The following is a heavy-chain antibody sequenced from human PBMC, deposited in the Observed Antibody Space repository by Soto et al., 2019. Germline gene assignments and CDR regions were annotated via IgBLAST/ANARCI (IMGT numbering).Heavy chain of an antibody. CDR3: VRGMASFYYMDV. D-gene: IGHD6-6*01. CDR2: ISSDGRAV. V-gene: IGHV3-48*01. CDR1: GFTFTSHA. J-gene: IGHJ6*03. Sequence: GGSLRLSCAASGFTFTSHAMNWVRQAPGKGLEWVSCISSDGRAVYYADSVKRRFTISRDDAKNSVYLQMNSLRVEDTAAYYCVRGMASFYYMDVWGKGTTVTVSS.